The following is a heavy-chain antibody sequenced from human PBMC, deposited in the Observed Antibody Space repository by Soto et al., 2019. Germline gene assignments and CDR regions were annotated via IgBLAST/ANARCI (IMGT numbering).Heavy chain of an antibody. CDR2: ISGSGDSA. CDR1: GFTVSSNY. CDR3: GKERRGSGWSVCNF. D-gene: IGHD6-19*01. V-gene: IGHV3-23*01. J-gene: IGHJ4*02. Sequence: LRLSCAASGFTVSSNYMSWVRQGPGTRLEWVADISGSGDSARYADSVRGRFTISRDNSRDTLYLQMNSLRVDDTAVYYCGKERRGSGWSVCNFWGQGALVTSPQ.